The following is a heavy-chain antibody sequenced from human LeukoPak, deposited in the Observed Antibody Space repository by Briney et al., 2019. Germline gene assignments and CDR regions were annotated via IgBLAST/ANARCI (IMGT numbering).Heavy chain of an antibody. CDR1: GYSFTSYW. J-gene: IGHJ1*01. CDR2: IYPGDSDT. Sequence: GESLKISCQGSGYSFTSYWIGWVRQMPGKGLEWMGIIYPGDSDTRYSPSFQGQVTISADKSISTAYLQWSSLKASDTAIYYCATYRNNDGFDTWGQGTLVTVSS. V-gene: IGHV5-51*01. D-gene: IGHD1/OR15-1a*01. CDR3: ATYRNNDGFDT.